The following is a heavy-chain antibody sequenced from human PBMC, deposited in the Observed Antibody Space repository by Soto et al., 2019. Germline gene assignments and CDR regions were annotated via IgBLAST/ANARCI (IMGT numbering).Heavy chain of an antibody. Sequence: QVQLQESGRGLVKPSGTLSLICAVSGASISSGWWTWVRQPPGKGLEWIGETLYSGRTNYNSSLNSRVNISIDKSKKQFSLNLSSVTAADTAVYYCSSRVTDAPTWGQGTLVTVSS. J-gene: IGHJ5*02. CDR1: GASISSGW. D-gene: IGHD3-10*01. CDR2: TLYSGRT. V-gene: IGHV4-4*02. CDR3: SSRVTDAPT.